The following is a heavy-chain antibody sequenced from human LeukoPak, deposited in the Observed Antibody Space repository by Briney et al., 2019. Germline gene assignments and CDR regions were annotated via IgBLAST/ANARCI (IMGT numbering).Heavy chain of an antibody. J-gene: IGHJ4*02. CDR1: GFTFSSYS. CDR2: ISSSSSYI. Sequence: KSGGSLRLSCAASGFTFSSYSMNWVRQAPGKGLEWVSSISSSSSYIYYADSVKGRFTISRDNAKNSLYLQMNSLRAEDTAVYYCAREWSRFTPPDYWGQGTPVTVSS. D-gene: IGHD2-8*01. CDR3: AREWSRFTPPDY. V-gene: IGHV3-21*01.